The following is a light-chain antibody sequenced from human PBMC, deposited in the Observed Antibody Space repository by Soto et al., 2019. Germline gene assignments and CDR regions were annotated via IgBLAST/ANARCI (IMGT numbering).Light chain of an antibody. CDR3: CSFAGSYTLYV. J-gene: IGLJ1*01. V-gene: IGLV2-11*01. CDR2: DVS. CDR1: SSDVGYYSY. Sequence: QSVLTQPRSVSGSPGQSVTISCTGTSSDVGYYSYVSWFQQHPGKAPKLMIYDVSKRPSGVPDRFSGSKSGNTVSLTISGLQAEDEADYYCCSFAGSYTLYVFGTGTKVTVL.